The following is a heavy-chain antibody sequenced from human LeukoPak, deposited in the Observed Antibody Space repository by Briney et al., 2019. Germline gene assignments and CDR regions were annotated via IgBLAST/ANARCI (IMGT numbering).Heavy chain of an antibody. CDR3: ARGQGLGIWTGYYYYMGV. Sequence: SETLSLTCAVYGGSFSGYYWSWIRQPPGKGLEWIGEINHSGSTNYNPSLKSRVTISVDTSKNQFSLKLSSVTAADTAVYYCARGQGLGIWTGYYYYMGVWGKGTTVTVSS. V-gene: IGHV4-34*01. CDR2: INHSGST. CDR1: GGSFSGYY. J-gene: IGHJ6*03. D-gene: IGHD3/OR15-3a*01.